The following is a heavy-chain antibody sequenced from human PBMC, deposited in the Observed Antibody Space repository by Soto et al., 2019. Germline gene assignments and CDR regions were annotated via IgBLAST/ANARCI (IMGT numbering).Heavy chain of an antibody. CDR1: GFTFSSYG. V-gene: IGHV3-30*18. J-gene: IGHJ4*02. D-gene: IGHD3-16*01. CDR2: ISYDGSNK. Sequence: QVQLVESGGGVVQPGRSLRLSCAASGFTFSSYGMHWVRQAPGKGLEWVAVISYDGSNKYYADSVKGRFTISRDNSKNPLYLQMNSLRAEDTAVYYCAKDGGGSEGYFDYWGQGTLVTVSS. CDR3: AKDGGGSEGYFDY.